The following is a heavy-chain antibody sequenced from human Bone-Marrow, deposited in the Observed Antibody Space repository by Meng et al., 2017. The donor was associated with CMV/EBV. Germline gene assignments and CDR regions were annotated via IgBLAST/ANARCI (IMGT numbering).Heavy chain of an antibody. Sequence: GESLKISCAASAFTFSNYGMHWVRQAPGKGLEWVAFIRYDGSNKYYADSVKGRFTISRDNSKNTLYLQMNSLRAEDTAVYYCAKDSYDYGGYWGQGQLVNVSS. V-gene: IGHV3-30*02. J-gene: IGHJ4*02. CDR2: IRYDGSNK. CDR3: AKDSYDYGGY. CDR1: AFTFSNYG. D-gene: IGHD4-17*01.